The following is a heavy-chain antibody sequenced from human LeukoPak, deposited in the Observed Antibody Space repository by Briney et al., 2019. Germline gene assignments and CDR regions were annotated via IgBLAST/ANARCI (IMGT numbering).Heavy chain of an antibody. CDR3: ARAYYGDYIDY. V-gene: IGHV4-34*01. Sequence: SETLSLTCAVYGGSFSGYYWSWIRQPPGKGLEWIGEINHSGSTNYNPSLKSRVTISVDTSKNQFSLKLSSVTAADAAVYYCARAYYGDYIDYWGQGTLVTVSS. CDR1: GGSFSGYY. D-gene: IGHD4-17*01. J-gene: IGHJ4*02. CDR2: INHSGST.